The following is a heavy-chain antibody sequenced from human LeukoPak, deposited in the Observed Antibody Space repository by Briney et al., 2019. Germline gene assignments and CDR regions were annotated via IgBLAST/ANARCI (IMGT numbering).Heavy chain of an antibody. Sequence: SETLSLTCTVSGGSISSSSYYWGWIRQPPGKGLEWIGSIYYSGSTYYNPSLKSRVTISVDTSKNQFSLKLSSVTAADTAVYYCARHFFPSDSGSFRTPFDYWGQGALVTVSP. CDR1: GGSISSSSYY. CDR3: ARHFFPSDSGSFRTPFDY. D-gene: IGHD3-10*01. CDR2: IYYSGST. V-gene: IGHV4-39*01. J-gene: IGHJ4*02.